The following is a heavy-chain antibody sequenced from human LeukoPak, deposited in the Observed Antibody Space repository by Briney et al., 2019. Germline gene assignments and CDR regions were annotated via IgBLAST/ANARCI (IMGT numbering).Heavy chain of an antibody. CDR1: GGSITSSGYY. V-gene: IGHV4-39*01. CDR3: ARQHTRGAVVALVDY. Sequence: SETLSLTCTVSGGSITSSGYYWGWIRQPPGKGLEWIGSMYYSGNTYYNPSLKSRVTMSVDTSKNQFSLKMSSLTAADTAVHYCARQHTRGAVVALVDYWGQGTLVTVSS. J-gene: IGHJ4*02. D-gene: IGHD3-22*01. CDR2: MYYSGNT.